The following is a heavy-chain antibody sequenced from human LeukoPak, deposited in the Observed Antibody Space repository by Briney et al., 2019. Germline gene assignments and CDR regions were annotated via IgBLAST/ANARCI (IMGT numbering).Heavy chain of an antibody. CDR3: AKLPQGGGDYYYVDV. D-gene: IGHD1-26*01. CDR2: ISGNGAYI. V-gene: IGHV3-23*01. CDR1: GFTFSSYG. Sequence: AGGSLRLSCAAFGFTFSSYGMSWVRQAPGKGLEWVSAISGNGAYIYYPDSVRGRFTISRDNSKNTLFLQMNSLRAEDTGVYYCAKLPQGGGDYYYVDVWGKGTTVTVSS. J-gene: IGHJ6*03.